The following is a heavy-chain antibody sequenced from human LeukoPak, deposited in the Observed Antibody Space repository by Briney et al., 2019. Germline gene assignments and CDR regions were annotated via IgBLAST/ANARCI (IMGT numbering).Heavy chain of an antibody. CDR3: ARVGGYSYGQFDY. D-gene: IGHD5-18*01. V-gene: IGHV4-59*01. Sequence: PSETLSLTCTVSGGSISSYYWSWIRQPPGKGLEWIGYIYYSGSTNYNPSLKSRVTISVDTSKNQLSLKLSSVTAADTAVYYCARVGGYSYGQFDYWGQGTLVTVSS. CDR1: GGSISSYY. J-gene: IGHJ4*02. CDR2: IYYSGST.